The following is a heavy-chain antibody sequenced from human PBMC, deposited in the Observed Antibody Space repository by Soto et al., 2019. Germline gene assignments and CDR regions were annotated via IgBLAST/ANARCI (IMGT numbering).Heavy chain of an antibody. CDR1: GGSFSGYY. Sequence: XXTLSLSCAVYGGSFSGYYWRRIPQPPGKGLEWIGEINHSGSTNYNPSLKSRVTVSVDTSKNQFSLKLSSVTAADTAVYYCARYCSGGSCYSSLEAFDIWGQGTMVTVSS. CDR3: ARYCSGGSCYSSLEAFDI. J-gene: IGHJ3*02. CDR2: INHSGST. V-gene: IGHV4-34*01. D-gene: IGHD2-15*01.